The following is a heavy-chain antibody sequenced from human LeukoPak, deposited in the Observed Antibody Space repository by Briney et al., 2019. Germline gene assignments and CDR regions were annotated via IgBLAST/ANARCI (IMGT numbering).Heavy chain of an antibody. CDR2: IDPKSGGT. CDR1: GSGYY. V-gene: IGHV1-2*02. J-gene: IGHJ4*02. D-gene: IGHD5-18*01. CDR3: ATTLPGDTSMVIYN. Sequence: ASVKVSCKASGSGYYAHWVRQAPGQGLEWMAWIDPKSGGTSYVQKFQGRVTVTRDTSISTVYMELSRLRSDDTAVYYCATTLPGDTSMVIYNWGQGTLVTVSS.